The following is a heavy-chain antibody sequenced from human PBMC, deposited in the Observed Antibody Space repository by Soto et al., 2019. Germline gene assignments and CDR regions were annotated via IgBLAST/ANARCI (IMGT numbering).Heavy chain of an antibody. CDR1: GFTFSSYA. CDR3: AKSVRKWLAPFDY. J-gene: IGHJ4*02. V-gene: IGHV3-23*01. D-gene: IGHD6-19*01. CDR2: ISGSGGST. Sequence: GGSLRLSCAASGFTFSSYAMSWVRQAPGKGLEWVSGISGSGGSTYYGDSVKGRFTISRDNSKNTLYLQMNSLRAEDTAVYYCAKSVRKWLAPFDYWGQGTLVTVSS.